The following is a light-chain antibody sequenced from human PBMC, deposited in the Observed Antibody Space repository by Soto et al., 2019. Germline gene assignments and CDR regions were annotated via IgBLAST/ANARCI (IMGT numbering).Light chain of an antibody. Sequence: QSALTQPRSVSGSPGQSVTISCTGTSSDIGEYVYVSWYRQYPGQAPRLMMYDVSERPSGVPDRFSGSKSGNTASLTISGLQAEDEADYYCSSYAGSSNVFGTGTKLTVL. V-gene: IGLV2-11*02. J-gene: IGLJ1*01. CDR3: SSYAGSSNV. CDR2: DVS. CDR1: SSDIGEYVY.